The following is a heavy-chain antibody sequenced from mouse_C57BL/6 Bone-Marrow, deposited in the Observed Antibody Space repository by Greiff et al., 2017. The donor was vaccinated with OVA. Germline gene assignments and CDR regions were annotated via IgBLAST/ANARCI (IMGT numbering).Heavy chain of an antibody. D-gene: IGHD2-1*01. CDR2: IWTGGGT. V-gene: IGHV2-9-1*01. CDR1: GFSLTSYA. CDR3: ARKSYGNSPYAMDY. Sequence: VKLMESGPGLVAPSQSLSITCTVSGFSLTSYAISWVRQPPGKGLEWLGVIWTGGGTNYNSALKSRLSISKDNYKSQVFLKMNSLQTDDTARYYCARKSYGNSPYAMDYWGQGTSVTVSS. J-gene: IGHJ4*01.